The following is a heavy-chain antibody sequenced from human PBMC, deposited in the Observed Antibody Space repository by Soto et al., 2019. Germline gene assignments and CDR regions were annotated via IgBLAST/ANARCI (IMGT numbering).Heavy chain of an antibody. V-gene: IGHV1-69*01. J-gene: IGHJ4*02. Sequence: QVQLVQSGAEVKKPGSSVKVSCKASGGTFSSYAISWVRQAPGQGLEWMGGIIPIFGTANYEQKFQGRVTITADESTSTAYMELSSLRSEDTAEYYCARDKTYNYGSGGYYFDYWGQGTLVTVSS. CDR2: IIPIFGTA. CDR1: GGTFSSYA. D-gene: IGHD3-10*01. CDR3: ARDKTYNYGSGGYYFDY.